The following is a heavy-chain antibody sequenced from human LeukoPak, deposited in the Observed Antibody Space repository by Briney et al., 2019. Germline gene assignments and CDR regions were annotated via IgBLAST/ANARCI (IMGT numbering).Heavy chain of an antibody. CDR3: ARASYDYVWGSYRPRYFDL. J-gene: IGHJ2*01. CDR2: ISSSGSTI. V-gene: IGHV3-48*03. CDR1: GFTFSSYE. Sequence: GGSLRLSCAAPGFTFSSYEMNGVRQAPGKGLEWVSYISSSGSTIYYADSVKGRFTISRDNAKNSLYLQMDRLRAEDTAVYYCARASYDYVWGSYRPRYFDLWGRGTLVTVSS. D-gene: IGHD3-16*02.